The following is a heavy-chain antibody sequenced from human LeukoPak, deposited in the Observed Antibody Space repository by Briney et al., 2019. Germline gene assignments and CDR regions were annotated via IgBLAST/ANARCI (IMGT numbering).Heavy chain of an antibody. J-gene: IGHJ4*02. V-gene: IGHV3-7*01. D-gene: IGHD3-16*01. CDR2: IDKHGNGK. CDR3: ARDGGLVYYDL. Sequence: GGSLRLSCVASGFTFSTSWVTWVRQAPGKGLEWVANIDKHGNGKYYVDSVKGRFAISRDYANNSVFLQMNSLRAEDTSVYYWARDGGLVYYDLWGQGTPVTVSS. CDR1: GFTFSTSW.